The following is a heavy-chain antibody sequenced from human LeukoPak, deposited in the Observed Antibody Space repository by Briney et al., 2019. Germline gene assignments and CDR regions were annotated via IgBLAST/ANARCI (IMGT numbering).Heavy chain of an antibody. D-gene: IGHD3-22*01. V-gene: IGHV4-61*02. CDR2: IYTSGST. J-gene: IGHJ5*02. CDR1: GGSISIGSYY. CDR3: ARAHYDSSLSATWFDP. Sequence: SQTLSLTCAVSGGSISIGSYYWSRIRQPAGKGLEWIGRIYTSGSTNYNPSLKSHVTTSVDPSNNQFCLKLSSLTADAPALYFGARAHYDSSLSATWFDPWGQGTLVTVSS.